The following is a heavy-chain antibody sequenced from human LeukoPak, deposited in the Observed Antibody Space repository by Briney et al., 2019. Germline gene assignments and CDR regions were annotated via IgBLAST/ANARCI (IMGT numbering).Heavy chain of an antibody. CDR2: IKQDGSEK. J-gene: IGHJ4*02. Sequence: GGSLRLSCVASGFTFSSYWMSWVRQAPGKGLEWVANIKQDGSEKYYVDPVKGRFTISRDNAKNSLYLQMNSLRAEDTAVYYCARDTDYGDYFDYWGQGTLVTVSS. D-gene: IGHD4-17*01. CDR1: GFTFSSYW. CDR3: ARDTDYGDYFDY. V-gene: IGHV3-7*03.